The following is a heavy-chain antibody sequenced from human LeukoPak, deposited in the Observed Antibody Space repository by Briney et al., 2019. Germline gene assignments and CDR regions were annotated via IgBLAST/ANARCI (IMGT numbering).Heavy chain of an antibody. CDR1: GGSISSHY. D-gene: IGHD5-18*01. V-gene: IGHV4-59*11. CDR3: ARSGYSYGDVDY. J-gene: IGHJ4*02. CDR2: IYYGGST. Sequence: SETLSLTCTVSGGSISSHYWSWIRQPPGKGLEWIGYIYYGGSTNYNPSLKSRVTISVDTSKNQFSLKLSSVTAADTAVYYCARSGYSYGDVDYWGQGTLVTVSS.